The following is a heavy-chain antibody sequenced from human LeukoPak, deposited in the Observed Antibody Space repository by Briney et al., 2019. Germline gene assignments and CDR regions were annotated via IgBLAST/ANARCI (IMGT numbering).Heavy chain of an antibody. CDR3: ARGATKKFDY. CDR2: IYYSGNT. V-gene: IGHV4-39*01. Sequence: PSETLSLTCTVSGGSISSSSYYWGWIRQPPGKGLEWIGSIYYSGNTYYNPSLKSRVTISVDTSKNQFSLKLSSVTAADTAVYYCARGATKKFDYWGQGTLVTVSS. J-gene: IGHJ4*02. D-gene: IGHD1-26*01. CDR1: GGSISSSSYY.